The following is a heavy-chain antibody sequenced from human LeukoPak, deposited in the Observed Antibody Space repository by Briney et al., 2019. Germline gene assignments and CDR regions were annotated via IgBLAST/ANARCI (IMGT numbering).Heavy chain of an antibody. J-gene: IGHJ4*02. V-gene: IGHV3-21*01. CDR1: GFSFSSCS. Sequence: GGPLRLSCAASGFSFSSCSMSSVRHAPGKGLEWLSSISSSSRYIYYADSVKGRFAISRDNPKTSPYLQMNSLRAEDTAVYYCARVRGPHPHSSCLDYWGQGTLVTVSS. D-gene: IGHD6-6*01. CDR3: ARVRGPHPHSSCLDY. CDR2: ISSSSRYI.